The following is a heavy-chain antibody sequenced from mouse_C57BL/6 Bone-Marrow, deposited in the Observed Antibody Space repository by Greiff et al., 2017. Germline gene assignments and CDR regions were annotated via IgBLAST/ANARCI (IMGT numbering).Heavy chain of an antibody. CDR2: IYPSDSET. CDR1: GYTFTSYW. Sequence: QVQLQQPGAELVRPGSSVKLSCKASGYTFTSYWMDWVKQRPGQGLEWIGNIYPSDSETHYNQKFKDKATLTVDKSSSTAYMQLSSLTSEDSAVYYCARWEYDGAWFAYWGQGTLVTVSA. D-gene: IGHD2-14*01. V-gene: IGHV1-61*01. J-gene: IGHJ3*01. CDR3: ARWEYDGAWFAY.